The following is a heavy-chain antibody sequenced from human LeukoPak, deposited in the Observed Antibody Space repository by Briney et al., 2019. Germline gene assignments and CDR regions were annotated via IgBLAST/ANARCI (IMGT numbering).Heavy chain of an antibody. V-gene: IGHV3-30*18. Sequence: GRSLRLSCAASGFTFSSYGMHWVRQAPGKGLEWVAVISYDGSNKYYADSVKGRFTISRDNSKNTLYQQMNSLRAEDTAVYYCAKRAPKEYYPMFDPWGQGTLVTVSS. CDR1: GFTFSSYG. CDR2: ISYDGSNK. CDR3: AKRAPKEYYPMFDP. D-gene: IGHD3-10*01. J-gene: IGHJ5*02.